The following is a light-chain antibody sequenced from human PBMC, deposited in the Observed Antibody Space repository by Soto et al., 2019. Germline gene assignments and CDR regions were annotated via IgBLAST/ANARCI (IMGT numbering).Light chain of an antibody. V-gene: IGKV3-15*01. CDR3: QQYNSWLCT. CDR1: QSVTNY. J-gene: IGKJ1*01. Sequence: EIFLTQSPDTLSLSPGERATLTCRASQSVTNYIAWYQQRPGQAPRLLIYGASTRATGIPARFSGSGSGTEFTLIISSLQSEDSAVYYCQQYNSWLCTFGHGTKVDIK. CDR2: GAS.